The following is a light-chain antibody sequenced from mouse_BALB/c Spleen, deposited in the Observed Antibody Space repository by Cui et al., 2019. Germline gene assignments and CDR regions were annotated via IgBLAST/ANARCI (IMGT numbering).Light chain of an antibody. V-gene: IGKV10-94*01. CDR1: QNINVW. CDR3: QQDQSYPT. Sequence: IQINSPPSSLSESLGDTVTITCHASQNINVWLSWYQHKPGKVPKLLIYKASNLHTGVPSRFSGSGFGTGLTLTISSLQPEEIATYYCQQDQSYPTFGGGTKLEIK. CDR2: KAS. J-gene: IGKJ1*01.